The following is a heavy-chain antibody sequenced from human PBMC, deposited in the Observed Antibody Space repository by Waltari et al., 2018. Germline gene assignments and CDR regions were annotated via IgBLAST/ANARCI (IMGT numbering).Heavy chain of an antibody. CDR3: ARDGRVLRYSGAVGD. D-gene: IGHD3-9*01. Sequence: QVQLVQSGAEVKKPGASVKVSCKASGYTFTSYAMHWVRQAPGQRLEWMGWINAGNGNTKYAQKLHGRDTLTRDTIASTAYMELGSLRSEDTAVDYCARDGRVLRYSGAVGDWGQGTLVTVSS. CDR2: INAGNGNT. CDR1: GYTFTSYA. J-gene: IGHJ4*02. V-gene: IGHV1-3*01.